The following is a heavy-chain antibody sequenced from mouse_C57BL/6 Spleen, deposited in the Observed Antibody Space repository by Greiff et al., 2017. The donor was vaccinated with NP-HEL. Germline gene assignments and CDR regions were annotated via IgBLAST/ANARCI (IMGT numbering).Heavy chain of an antibody. V-gene: IGHV1-55*01. Sequence: QVQLQQPGAELVKPGASVKMSCKASGYTFTSYWITWVKQRPGQGLEWIGDIYPGSGSTNYNEKFKSKATLTVDTSSSTAYMQLSSLTSEDSAVYYCARLGYYGYDEGWDWYFDVWGTGTTVTVSS. CDR2: IYPGSGST. CDR3: ARLGYYGYDEGWDWYFDV. J-gene: IGHJ1*03. D-gene: IGHD2-2*01. CDR1: GYTFTSYW.